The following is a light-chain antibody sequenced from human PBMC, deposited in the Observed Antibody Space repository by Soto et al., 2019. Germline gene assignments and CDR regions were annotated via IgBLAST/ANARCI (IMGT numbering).Light chain of an antibody. Sequence: QSVLTQPASVSGSPGQSITISCTGTSTDVGRYNYVSWYQQHPGKAPKLMVYDVSNRPSWVSNRFSGSKSGITASLTISGLQADDVADYYCTSYTSYTTYVFGTGTKVTVL. V-gene: IGLV2-14*01. CDR3: TSYTSYTTYV. CDR2: DVS. CDR1: STDVGRYNY. J-gene: IGLJ1*01.